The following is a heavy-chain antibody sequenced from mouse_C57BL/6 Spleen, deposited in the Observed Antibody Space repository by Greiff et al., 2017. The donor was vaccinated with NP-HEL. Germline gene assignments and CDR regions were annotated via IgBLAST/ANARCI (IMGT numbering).Heavy chain of an antibody. CDR2: IYPGDGDT. V-gene: IGHV1-82*01. D-gene: IGHD1-1*01. J-gene: IGHJ4*01. CDR3: ARSTSPGMDD. Sequence: VQLQQSGPELVKPGASVKISCKASGYAFSSSWMNWVKQRPGKGLEWIGRIYPGDGDTNYNGKFKGKATLTADKSSRTAYKQLCSLTTEDSTVYFGARSTSPGMDDWGQGTSGTVSS. CDR1: GYAFSSSW.